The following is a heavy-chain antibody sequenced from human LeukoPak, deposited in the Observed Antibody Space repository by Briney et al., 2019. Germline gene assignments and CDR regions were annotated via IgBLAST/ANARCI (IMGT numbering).Heavy chain of an antibody. D-gene: IGHD4/OR15-4a*01. V-gene: IGHV4-59*01. Sequence: PSETLSLTCTVAGGSISSYFWTWIRQPPGKGLEWIGHMEHSGSTSGSTNYNPSLKSRVTISVDTSKNQFSLKMSSVTTADTAVYYCARRMKYGAPGFDYWGQGTLVTVSS. CDR3: ARRMKYGAPGFDY. CDR2: MEHSGST. J-gene: IGHJ4*02. CDR1: GGSISSYF.